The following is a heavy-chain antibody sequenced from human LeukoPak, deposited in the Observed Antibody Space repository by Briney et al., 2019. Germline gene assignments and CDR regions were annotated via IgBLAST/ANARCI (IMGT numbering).Heavy chain of an antibody. CDR3: AKVRSWAIWFGLDY. Sequence: PGGSLTPSCAGSGFRFGSHAMTWVRQAPGNGLGWVSAISGNGANTYYGDSVKGRFTISRDNSKNTLFLQMTSLRVEDTAIYYCAKVRSWAIWFGLDYWGQGTVITVSS. J-gene: IGHJ4*02. V-gene: IGHV3-23*01. CDR1: GFRFGSHA. CDR2: ISGNGANT. D-gene: IGHD3-10*01.